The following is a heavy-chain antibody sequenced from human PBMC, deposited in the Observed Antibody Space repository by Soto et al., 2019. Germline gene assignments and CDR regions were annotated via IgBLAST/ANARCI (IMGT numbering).Heavy chain of an antibody. CDR2: IYYSGST. J-gene: IGHJ5*02. V-gene: IGHV4-59*01. CDR3: ARARYYYDSSGYTELFDP. D-gene: IGHD3-22*01. Sequence: SETLSLTCTVSGGSISSYYWSWIRQPPGKGLEWIGYIYYSGSTNYNPSLKSRVTISVDTSKNQFSLKLSSVTAADTAVYYCARARYYYDSSGYTELFDPWGQGTLVTVS. CDR1: GGSISSYY.